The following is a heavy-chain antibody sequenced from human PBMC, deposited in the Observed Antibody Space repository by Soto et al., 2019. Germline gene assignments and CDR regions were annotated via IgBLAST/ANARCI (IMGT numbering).Heavy chain of an antibody. CDR2: INPTNTKT. J-gene: IGHJ4*02. Sequence: ASVKVSCKASGYTFTSYYMHWVRQAPGQGLEWMGIINPTNTKTGYAQKFQGRVTMAWDTSTSTVYMELSSLRSEDTAVYYCARGVGASYYFDYWGQGTLVTVSS. V-gene: IGHV1-46*01. CDR1: GYTFTSYY. D-gene: IGHD1-26*01. CDR3: ARGVGASYYFDY.